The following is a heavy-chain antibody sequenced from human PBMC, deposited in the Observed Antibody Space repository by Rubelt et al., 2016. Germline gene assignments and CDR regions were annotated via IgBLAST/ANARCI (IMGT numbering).Heavy chain of an antibody. CDR3: ARDGIYDILTGYPPAADYYYGMDV. V-gene: IGHV3-30*07. J-gene: IGHJ6*02. Sequence: YYADSVKGRFTISRDNSKNTLYLQMNSLRAEDTAVYYCARDGIYDILTGYPPAADYYYGMDVWGQGTTVTVSS. D-gene: IGHD3-9*01.